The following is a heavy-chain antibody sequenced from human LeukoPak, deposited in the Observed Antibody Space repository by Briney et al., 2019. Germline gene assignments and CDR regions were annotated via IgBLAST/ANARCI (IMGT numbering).Heavy chain of an antibody. CDR2: IYHSGST. CDR3: AREESGGIPD. J-gene: IGHJ4*02. CDR1: GGSISSGGYS. Sequence: SQTLSLTCAVSGGSISSGGYSWSWIRQPPGKGLEWIGYIYHSGSTYYNPSLKSRVTISVDRSKNQFSLKLSSVTAVDTAVYYCAREESGGIPDWGQGTLVTVSS. D-gene: IGHD2-15*01. V-gene: IGHV4-30-2*01.